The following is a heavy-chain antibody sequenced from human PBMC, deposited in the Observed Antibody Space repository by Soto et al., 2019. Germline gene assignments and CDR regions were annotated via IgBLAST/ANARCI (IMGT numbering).Heavy chain of an antibody. CDR1: GFIFSSYA. J-gene: IGHJ4*02. CDR2: ISGTDGGT. V-gene: IGHV3-23*01. Sequence: GGSLRLSCAASGFIFSSYAMSWVRQAPGKGLEWVSVISGTDGGTYYGDSVKGRFTISRDNSKNTLYLQMNSLRAEDTAAYYSAKEMSGYTSSCINYWGQGTLVTVSS. D-gene: IGHD6-13*01. CDR3: AKEMSGYTSSCINY.